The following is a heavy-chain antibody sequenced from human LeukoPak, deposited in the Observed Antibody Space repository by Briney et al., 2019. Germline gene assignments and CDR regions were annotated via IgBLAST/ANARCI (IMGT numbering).Heavy chain of an antibody. J-gene: IGHJ4*02. CDR2: IIPIFGTA. CDR3: ARGRDITGYSDY. Sequence: SAKVSCKASGGTFSSYAISWVRQAPGQGLEWMGGIIPIFGTANYAQKFQGRVTITADESTSTAYMELSSLRSEDTAVYYCARGRDITGYSDYWGQGTLVTVSS. V-gene: IGHV1-69*13. D-gene: IGHD3-22*01. CDR1: GGTFSSYA.